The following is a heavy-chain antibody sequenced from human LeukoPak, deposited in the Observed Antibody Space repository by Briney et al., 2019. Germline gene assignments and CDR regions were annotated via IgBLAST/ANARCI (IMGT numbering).Heavy chain of an antibody. D-gene: IGHD3-3*01. J-gene: IGHJ3*02. V-gene: IGHV3-9*01. Sequence: GGSLRLSCAASGFTFDDHGMHWVGQAPGKGLEWVSGISWSSGIIGYADSVKGRFTISRDNAKNSLYLQMDSLRAEDTALYYCAKDTGRPTDAITMEDNAFDIWGQGTMVTVSS. CDR3: AKDTGRPTDAITMEDNAFDI. CDR2: ISWSSGII. CDR1: GFTFDDHG.